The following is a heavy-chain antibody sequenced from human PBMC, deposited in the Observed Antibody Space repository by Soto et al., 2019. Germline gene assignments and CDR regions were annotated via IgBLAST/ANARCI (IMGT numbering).Heavy chain of an antibody. Sequence: SETLSLTCTVSGDSITSNSYFWAWIRQPPGKGLEWIGSIYYSGTTYYNPSLKSRVTISVDRSKNQFSLKLSSVSAADTAIYYCARSNSGYYKWFDLWAQGTLVTVSS. CDR2: IYYSGTT. D-gene: IGHD3-22*01. CDR3: ARSNSGYYKWFDL. V-gene: IGHV4-39*01. J-gene: IGHJ5*02. CDR1: GDSITSNSYF.